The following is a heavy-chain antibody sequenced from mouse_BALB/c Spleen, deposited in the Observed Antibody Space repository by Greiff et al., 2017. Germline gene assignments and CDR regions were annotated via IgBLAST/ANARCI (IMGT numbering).Heavy chain of an antibody. V-gene: IGHV1-4*01. CDR2: INPSSGYT. J-gene: IGHJ3*01. Sequence: QVQLQQSGAELARPGASVKMSCKASGYTFTSYTMHWVNQRPGQGLEWIGYINPSSGYTNYNQKFKDKATLTADKSSSTAYMQLSSLTSEDSAVYYCARSKLWSLEETWFAYWGQGTLVTVSA. D-gene: IGHD1-1*02. CDR3: ARSKLWSLEETWFAY. CDR1: GYTFTSYT.